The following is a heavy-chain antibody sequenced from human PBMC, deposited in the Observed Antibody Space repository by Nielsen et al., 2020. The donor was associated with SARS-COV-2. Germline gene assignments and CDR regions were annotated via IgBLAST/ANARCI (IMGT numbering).Heavy chain of an antibody. CDR1: GFTFSSYA. J-gene: IGHJ4*02. CDR3: TLAVAGHRHFDY. Sequence: GESLKISCAASGFTFSSYAMSWVRQAPGKGLEWVSAISGSGGSTYYADSVKGRFTISRDNSKNTLYLQMNSLRAEDTAVYYCTLAVAGHRHFDYWGQGTLVTVSS. D-gene: IGHD6-19*01. V-gene: IGHV3-23*01. CDR2: ISGSGGST.